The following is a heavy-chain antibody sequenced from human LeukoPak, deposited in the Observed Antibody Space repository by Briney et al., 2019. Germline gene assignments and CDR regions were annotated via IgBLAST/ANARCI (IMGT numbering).Heavy chain of an antibody. CDR3: ARSTGQLLRILDY. V-gene: IGHV3-48*02. Sequence: PGGCLRLSCVASGFTFXSXXXGXVXQAPGXXLXWXSYISSSGSTIYYADSVKCRFTISRDNAQHSLYLQMNSLRDEDTAVYYCARSTGQLLRILDYWGQGTLVTVSS. CDR2: ISSSGSTI. J-gene: IGHJ4*02. CDR1: GFTFXSXX. D-gene: IGHD3-16*01.